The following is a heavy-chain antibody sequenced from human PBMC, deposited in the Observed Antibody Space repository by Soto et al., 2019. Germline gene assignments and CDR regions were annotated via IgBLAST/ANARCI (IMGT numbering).Heavy chain of an antibody. CDR2: ITVYNGNT. CDR3: ARRGYSYYYMDA. J-gene: IGHJ6*03. V-gene: IGHV1-18*01. CDR1: GFAFTNYG. D-gene: IGHD3-16*01. Sequence: QVQLVQSGAEVKEPGASVKVSCKASGFAFTNYGFNWVRQAPGQGLEWVGGITVYNGNTDYAQKLQGRVTLTTDTSSTTAYMELRSLISDDTAVYYCARRGYSYYYMDAWGKGTAVTVSS.